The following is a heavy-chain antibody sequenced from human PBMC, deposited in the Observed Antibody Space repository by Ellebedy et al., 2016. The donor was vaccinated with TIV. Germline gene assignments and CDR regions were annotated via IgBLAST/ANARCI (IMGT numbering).Heavy chain of an antibody. Sequence: GGSLRLSCAASGFTFSSYSMNWVRQAPGKGLEWVSYISSSSSTIYYADSVKGRFTISSDNAKNSLYLQMNSLRDEDTAVYYCARVEGYCSGGSCYSAHLFDYWGQGTLVTVSS. CDR3: ARVEGYCSGGSCYSAHLFDY. V-gene: IGHV3-48*02. CDR2: ISSSSSTI. D-gene: IGHD2-15*01. J-gene: IGHJ4*02. CDR1: GFTFSSYS.